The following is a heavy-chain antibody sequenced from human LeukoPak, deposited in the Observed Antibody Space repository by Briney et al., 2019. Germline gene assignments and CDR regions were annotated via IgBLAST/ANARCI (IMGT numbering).Heavy chain of an antibody. D-gene: IGHD6-19*01. CDR1: GGPIGGYY. V-gene: IGHV4-59*01. CDR2: IYYTGST. J-gene: IGHJ4*02. CDR3: ARAFSSGWYPYSIGGLWFDY. Sequence: SETLAPTRTGPGGPIGGYYWGWGRQPPGKGLGGVGVIYYTGSTNHNPSLKSRVTISVDTSKNQFSLKLSSVTAADTAVYYCARAFSSGWYPYSIGGLWFDYWGQGTLVTVSS.